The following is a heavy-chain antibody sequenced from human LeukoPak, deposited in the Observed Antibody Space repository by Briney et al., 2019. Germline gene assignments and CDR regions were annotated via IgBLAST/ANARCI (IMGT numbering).Heavy chain of an antibody. CDR3: ARVHSDYVFDH. V-gene: IGHV1-18*01. J-gene: IGHJ4*02. Sequence: ASVKVSCKASGYTFSSYGISWVRQAPGQGLEWMGWISAYNGNTNYAQKLQGRVTMTTDTSTNTGYMELRSLRSDDTAVYYCARVHSDYVFDHWGQGTLVTVSS. D-gene: IGHD4-11*01. CDR1: GYTFSSYG. CDR2: ISAYNGNT.